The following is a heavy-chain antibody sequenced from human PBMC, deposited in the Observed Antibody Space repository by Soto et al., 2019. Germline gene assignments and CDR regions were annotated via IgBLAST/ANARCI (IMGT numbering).Heavy chain of an antibody. CDR1: GFTFNSYW. Sequence: EVQLVESGGGLVQPGGSLRLSCAASGFTFNSYWMHWVRQAPGKGLVWVSRINSDGSITTYADSVKGRFTISRDNAKNTLYLQMHSLRAEDTAVYYCARAMAGVTGVDYWGQGTLLTVSS. V-gene: IGHV3-74*01. CDR3: ARAMAGVTGVDY. J-gene: IGHJ4*02. D-gene: IGHD3-10*01. CDR2: INSDGSIT.